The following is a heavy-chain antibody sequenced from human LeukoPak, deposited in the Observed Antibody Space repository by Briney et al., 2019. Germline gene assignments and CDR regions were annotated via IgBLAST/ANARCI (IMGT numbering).Heavy chain of an antibody. J-gene: IGHJ4*02. CDR3: ARGSDIVVFDY. CDR1: GYTLTELS. D-gene: IGHD2-15*01. CDR2: FDPEDGET. Sequence: ASVKVSCKVSGYTLTELSMHWVRQAPGKGLEWMGGFDPEDGETIYAQKFQGRVTMTTDTSTSTAYMELRSLRSDDTAVYYCARGSDIVVFDYWGQGTLVTVSS. V-gene: IGHV1-24*01.